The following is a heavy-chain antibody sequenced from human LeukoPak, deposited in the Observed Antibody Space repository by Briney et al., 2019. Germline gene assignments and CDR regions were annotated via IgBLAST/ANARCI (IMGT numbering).Heavy chain of an antibody. CDR3: AKGDYDYGGFDP. J-gene: IGHJ5*02. CDR2: IWYDGSNK. Sequence: PGGSLRLSCAASGFTFDDYGMHWVRQAPGKGLEWVAVIWYDGSNKYYADSVKGRFTISRDNSKNTLYLQMNSLRAEDTAVYYCAKGDYDYGGFDPWGQGTLVTVSS. CDR1: GFTFDDYG. D-gene: IGHD3-3*01. V-gene: IGHV3-33*06.